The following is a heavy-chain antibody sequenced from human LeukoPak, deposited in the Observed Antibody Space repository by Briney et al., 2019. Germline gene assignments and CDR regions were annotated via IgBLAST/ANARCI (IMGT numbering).Heavy chain of an antibody. Sequence: PGGSLRLSCAASGFTFSNYEMNWVRQAPGKGLEWVSYISSSGSTIYYADSVKGRFTISRDNAKNSLYLQMNSLRAEDTAVYYCAKAAADYFDYWGQGTLVTVSS. CDR1: GFTFSNYE. CDR3: AKAAADYFDY. CDR2: ISSSGSTI. V-gene: IGHV3-48*03. J-gene: IGHJ4*02. D-gene: IGHD6-13*01.